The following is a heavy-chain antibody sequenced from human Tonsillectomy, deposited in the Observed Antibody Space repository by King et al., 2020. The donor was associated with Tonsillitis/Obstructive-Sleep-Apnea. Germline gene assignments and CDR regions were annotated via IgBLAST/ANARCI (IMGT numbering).Heavy chain of an antibody. CDR3: TTNFYSYGLDV. J-gene: IGHJ6*02. Sequence: VQLVESGGGLVKPGGSLKLSCAASGFTLDNAWMNWVRQTPGKGLDWVGHIKSKTEGGTTDYAAPVEGRFNISRDDSKHTLYLQMNSLKAEDTGVYFCTTNFYSYGLDVWGQGTTVTVSS. V-gene: IGHV3-15*07. CDR1: GFTLDNAW. CDR2: IKSKTEGGTT.